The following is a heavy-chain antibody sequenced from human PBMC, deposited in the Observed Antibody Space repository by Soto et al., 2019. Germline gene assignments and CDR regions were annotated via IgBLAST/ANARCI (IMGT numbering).Heavy chain of an antibody. D-gene: IGHD2-2*01. CDR1: GFTFSSYG. Sequence: GGSLRLSCAASGFTFSSYGMVWVRQAPGKGLEWVAVIWYDGVNKYYADSVKGRFTISRDNSKNTLYLQINSLRAEDTAVYYCARVYCSTANCQTSYYYMDVWGQGTTVTVSS. CDR2: IWYDGVNK. J-gene: IGHJ6*03. CDR3: ARVYCSTANCQTSYYYMDV. V-gene: IGHV3-33*01.